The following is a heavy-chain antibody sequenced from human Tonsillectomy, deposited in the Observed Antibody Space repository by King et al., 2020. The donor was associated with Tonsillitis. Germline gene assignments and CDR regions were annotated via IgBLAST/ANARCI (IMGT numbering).Heavy chain of an antibody. J-gene: IGHJ4*02. CDR1: GFTFSIYP. Sequence: VQLVESGGGLVQPGGSLRLSCAASGFTFSIYPMSWVRQAPGQGLEWVSSDSGSGGSTYYADSVKGRFTISRDISKNTLYLQMNSLRAEETAVYYCANDRANSVYDSDSGLDYWGQGTLVTVSS. CDR2: DSGSGGST. CDR3: ANDRANSVYDSDSGLDY. V-gene: IGHV3-23*04. D-gene: IGHD5/OR15-5a*01.